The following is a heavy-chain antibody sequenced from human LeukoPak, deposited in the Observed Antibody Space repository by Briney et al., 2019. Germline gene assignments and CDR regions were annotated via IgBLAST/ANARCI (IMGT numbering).Heavy chain of an antibody. CDR3: ARQAQQLVRPYFDY. CDR1: GGTFSSYA. J-gene: IGHJ4*02. D-gene: IGHD6-13*01. CDR2: IIPIFGTA. V-gene: IGHV1-69*05. Sequence: GASVKVSCKASGGTFSSYAISWVRQAPGQGLEWMGGIIPIFGTANYAQKFQGRVTITTDESTSTAYMELSSLRSEDTAVYYCARQAQQLVRPYFDYWGQGTLVTVSS.